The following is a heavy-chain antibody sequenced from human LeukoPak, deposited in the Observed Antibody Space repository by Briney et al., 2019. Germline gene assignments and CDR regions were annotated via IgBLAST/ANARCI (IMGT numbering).Heavy chain of an antibody. D-gene: IGHD6-19*01. V-gene: IGHV3-30*04. J-gene: IGHJ6*02. CDR3: VRDGYSSGWYPYYYYYGMDV. CDR2: ISYDGSNK. CDR1: GFTFSSYA. Sequence: PGGSLRLSCAASGFTFSSYAMHWVRQAPGKGLEWVAVISYDGSNKYYADSVKGRFTISRDNSKNTLYLQMNSLRAEDTAVYYCVRDGYSSGWYPYYYYYGMDVWGQGTTVTVSS.